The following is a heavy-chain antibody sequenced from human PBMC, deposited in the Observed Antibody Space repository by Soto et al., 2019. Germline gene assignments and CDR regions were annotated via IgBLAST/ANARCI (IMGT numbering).Heavy chain of an antibody. CDR3: AREEGSSGYYYGFGY. CDR2: IYYSGST. CDR1: GGSISSYY. V-gene: IGHV4-59*01. Sequence: PSETLSLTCSVSGGSISSYYWSWIRQPPGKGLEWIGYIYYSGSTSYNPSLKSRVTISVDPSKNQFSLKLTSVTAADTAVYYCAREEGSSGYYYGFGYWGQGTLVTSPQ. J-gene: IGHJ4*02. D-gene: IGHD3-22*01.